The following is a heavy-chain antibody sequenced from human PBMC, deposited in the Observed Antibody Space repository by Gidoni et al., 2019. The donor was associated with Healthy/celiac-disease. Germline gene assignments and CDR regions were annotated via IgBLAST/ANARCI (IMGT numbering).Heavy chain of an antibody. CDR1: GFTFSSYG. V-gene: IGHV3-30*02. J-gene: IGHJ4*02. Sequence: QVQLVESGGGVVQPGGSLRLSCAASGFTFSSYGMHWVRQAPGKGLAWVAFIRYDGSNKYYADSVKGRFTISRDNSKNTLYLQMNTLRAEDTAVYDSAKDHVGSYYYFDYGGQGTLVTVSS. D-gene: IGHD1-26*01. CDR3: AKDHVGSYYYFDY. CDR2: IRYDGSNK.